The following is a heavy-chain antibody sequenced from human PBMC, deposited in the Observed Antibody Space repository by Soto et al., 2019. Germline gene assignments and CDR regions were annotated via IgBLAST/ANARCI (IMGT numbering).Heavy chain of an antibody. J-gene: IGHJ4*02. CDR2: IYSGCST. CDR1: GFTVSSNY. D-gene: IGHD2-2*01. CDR3: AKGSRSSRPYYFDY. V-gene: IGHV3-53*01. Sequence: PGGSLRLSCAASGFTVSSNYMSWVRQAPGKGLERVSVIYSGCSTYSADSVKGWFTISRDNFKNTFYLQMNSLRAEDTAVYYCAKGSRSSRPYYFDYWGQGTPVTVSS.